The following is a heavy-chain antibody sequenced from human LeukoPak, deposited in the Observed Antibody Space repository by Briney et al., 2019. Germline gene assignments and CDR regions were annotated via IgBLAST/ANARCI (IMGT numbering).Heavy chain of an antibody. Sequence: SETLSLTCAVYGESFSGYYWSWIRQPPGKGLEWIGEINHSGSTNYNPSLKSRVTISVDTSKNQFSLKLSSVTAADAAVYYCARGGSSYDFWSGYKYWGQGTLVTVSS. D-gene: IGHD3-3*01. V-gene: IGHV4-34*01. CDR3: ARGGSSYDFWSGYKY. CDR1: GESFSGYY. J-gene: IGHJ4*02. CDR2: INHSGST.